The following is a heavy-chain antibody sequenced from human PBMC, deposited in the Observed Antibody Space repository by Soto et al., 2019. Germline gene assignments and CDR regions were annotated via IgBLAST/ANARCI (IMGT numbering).Heavy chain of an antibody. Sequence: QLQLQESGSGLVKPSQTLSLTCAVSGGSISSGGYSWSWIRQPPGKGLEWIGYIYHSGSTYYNPSLKSRVTISVDRSKNQFSLKLSSVTAADTAVYYCARESYYDSSGGGGVSAFDIWGQGTMVTVSS. CDR2: IYHSGST. J-gene: IGHJ3*02. D-gene: IGHD3-22*01. CDR3: ARESYYDSSGGGGVSAFDI. CDR1: GGSISSGGYS. V-gene: IGHV4-30-2*01.